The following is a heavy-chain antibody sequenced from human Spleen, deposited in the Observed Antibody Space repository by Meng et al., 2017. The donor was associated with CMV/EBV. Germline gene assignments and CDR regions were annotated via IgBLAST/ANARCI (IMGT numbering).Heavy chain of an antibody. Sequence: GESLKISCAASGFNFEDDGMSWVRQGPGKGLQWVSSITGNGYSTYYADSVKGRFTISRDNSNNTLFLQMNSLRAEDTAVYYCAKDRHTSSAPYYFDSWGQGTLVTVSS. J-gene: IGHJ4*02. CDR1: GFNFEDDG. CDR3: AKDRHTSSAPYYFDS. V-gene: IGHV3-23*01. CDR2: ITGNGYST.